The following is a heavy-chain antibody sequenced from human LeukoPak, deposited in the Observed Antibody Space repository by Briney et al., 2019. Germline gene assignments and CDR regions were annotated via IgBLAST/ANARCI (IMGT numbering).Heavy chain of an antibody. CDR1: GGSISSHY. Sequence: SETLSLTCTVSGGSISSHYWSWIRQPPGKGLEWIGYIYYSGSTNYNPPLKSRVTISVDTSKNQFSLRLSSVTAADTAVYYCARGRQWLANEFDYWGQGTLVTVSS. CDR3: ARGRQWLANEFDY. D-gene: IGHD6-19*01. V-gene: IGHV4-59*11. CDR2: IYYSGST. J-gene: IGHJ4*02.